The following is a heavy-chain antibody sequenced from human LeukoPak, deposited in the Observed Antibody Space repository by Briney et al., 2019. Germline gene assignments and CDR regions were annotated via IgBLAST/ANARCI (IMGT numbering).Heavy chain of an antibody. D-gene: IGHD6-13*01. CDR2: ISGSGGST. Sequence: GGSLRLSCAASGFTFSSYAMSWVRQAPGKGLEWVSAISGSGGSTYYADSVKGRFTISRDNSKNTLYLQMNSLRAEDTAVYYCAKVPHIAAAGGQYYFDYWGQGTLVTVSS. CDR3: AKVPHIAAAGGQYYFDY. CDR1: GFTFSSYA. V-gene: IGHV3-23*01. J-gene: IGHJ4*02.